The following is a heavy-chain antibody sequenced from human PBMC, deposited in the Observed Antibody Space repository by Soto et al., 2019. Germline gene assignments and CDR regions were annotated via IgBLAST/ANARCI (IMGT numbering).Heavy chain of an antibody. J-gene: IGHJ4*02. Sequence: GGSLRLSCAASGFTFSNYAMTWVRQAPGKGLEWVSAISGGGGDTYYADSVKGRFTISRDNSKNTLYLQMSSLRAEDTAAYYCVKGSRITLVRGVNDYWGQGTVVTVSS. CDR1: GFTFSNYA. CDR2: ISGGGGDT. D-gene: IGHD3-10*01. V-gene: IGHV3-23*01. CDR3: VKGSRITLVRGVNDY.